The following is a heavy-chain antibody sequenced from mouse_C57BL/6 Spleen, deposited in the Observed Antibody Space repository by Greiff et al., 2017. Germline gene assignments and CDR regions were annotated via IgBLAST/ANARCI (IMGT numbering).Heavy chain of an antibody. CDR3: ARHSIYYDYGGFPYYFDY. D-gene: IGHD2-4*01. Sequence: EVKVEESGGDLVKPGGSLKLSCAASGFTFSSYGMSWVRQTPDKRLEWVATISSGGSYTYYPDSLKGRFTITRDNAKNTLYLQMSSLKSEDTAMYYCARHSIYYDYGGFPYYFDYWGQGTTLTVSS. CDR2: ISSGGSYT. V-gene: IGHV5-6*02. CDR1: GFTFSSYG. J-gene: IGHJ2*01.